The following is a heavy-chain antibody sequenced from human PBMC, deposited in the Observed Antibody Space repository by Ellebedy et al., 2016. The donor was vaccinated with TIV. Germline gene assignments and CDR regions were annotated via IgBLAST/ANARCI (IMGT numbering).Heavy chain of an antibody. CDR1: GFTFSSYS. CDR3: ASLVATIYGDDY. CDR2: ISSSSSYI. V-gene: IGHV3-21*01. J-gene: IGHJ4*02. D-gene: IGHD5-12*01. Sequence: GGSLRLXXAASGFTFSSYSMNWVRQAPGKGLEWVSSISSSSSYIYYADSVKGRFTISRDNAKNSLYLQMNSLRAEDTAVYYCASLVATIYGDDYWGQGTQVTVSS.